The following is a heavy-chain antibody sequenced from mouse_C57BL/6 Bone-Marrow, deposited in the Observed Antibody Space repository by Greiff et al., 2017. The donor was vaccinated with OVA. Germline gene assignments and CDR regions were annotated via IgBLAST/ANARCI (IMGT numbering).Heavy chain of an antibody. Sequence: VQLKESGGGLVKPGGSLKLSCAASGFTFSSYAMSWVRQTPEKRLEWVATISDGGSYTYYPDNVKGRFTISRDNAKNNLYLQMSHLKSEDTAMYYCARGAGDYWGQGTTLTVSS. CDR3: ARGAGDY. CDR2: ISDGGSYT. V-gene: IGHV5-4*01. J-gene: IGHJ2*01. CDR1: GFTFSSYA.